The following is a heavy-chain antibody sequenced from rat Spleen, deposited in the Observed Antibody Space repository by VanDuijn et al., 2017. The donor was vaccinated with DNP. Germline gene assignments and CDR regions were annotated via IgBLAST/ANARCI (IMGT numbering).Heavy chain of an antibody. D-gene: IGHD1-2*01. Sequence: EVQLVESGGGLVQPGRSLKLSCAASGFTFSDYYMAWVRQAPTKGLDWVASISYDGGSTYYRDSVTGRFTISRDNAKRTLYLQMDSLTSEDTATYYCATHGSISTISTGAMDVWGQGTSVTVSS. CDR2: ISYDGGST. J-gene: IGHJ4*01. V-gene: IGHV5-20*01. CDR1: GFTFSDYY. CDR3: ATHGSISTISTGAMDV.